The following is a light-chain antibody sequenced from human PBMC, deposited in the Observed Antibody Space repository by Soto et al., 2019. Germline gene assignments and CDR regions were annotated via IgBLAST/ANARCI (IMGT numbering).Light chain of an antibody. Sequence: EIVMTQSPATLSVSPGERATLSCRASQSVSSNLACYQQKPGQAPRLLIYGASTRATGIPARFSGSGSGTEFTLTISSLQSEDFALYSCQQYNNWPPYTFGQGTKLEIK. J-gene: IGKJ2*01. V-gene: IGKV3-15*01. CDR1: QSVSSN. CDR3: QQYNNWPPYT. CDR2: GAS.